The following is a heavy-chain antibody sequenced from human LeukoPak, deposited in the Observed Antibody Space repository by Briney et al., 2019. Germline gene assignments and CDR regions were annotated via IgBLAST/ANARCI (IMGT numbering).Heavy chain of an antibody. CDR3: ARGYYDFWSGYYRYNWFDP. J-gene: IGHJ5*02. CDR2: INHSGST. Sequence: SETLSLTCAVYGGSFSGYYWSWIRQPPGKGLEWIGEINHSGSTSYNPSLKSRVTISVDTSKNQFSLKLSSVTAADTAVYYCARGYYDFWSGYYRYNWFDPWGQGTLVTVSS. D-gene: IGHD3-3*01. CDR1: GGSFSGYY. V-gene: IGHV4-34*01.